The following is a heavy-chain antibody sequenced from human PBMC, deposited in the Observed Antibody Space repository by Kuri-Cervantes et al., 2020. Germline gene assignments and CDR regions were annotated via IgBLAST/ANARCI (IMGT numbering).Heavy chain of an antibody. CDR1: GGSFSGYY. J-gene: IGHJ5*02. CDR3: ARGGRRIKYSSSWSTGGFDP. D-gene: IGHD6-13*01. Sequence: ESLKISCAVYGGSFSGYYWSWIHQPPGKGLEWIGEINHSGSTNYNPSLRGRVTISADTSKNQFSLKLSSVTAADTAVYYCARGGRRIKYSSSWSTGGFDPWGQGTLVTVSS. V-gene: IGHV4-34*01. CDR2: INHSGST.